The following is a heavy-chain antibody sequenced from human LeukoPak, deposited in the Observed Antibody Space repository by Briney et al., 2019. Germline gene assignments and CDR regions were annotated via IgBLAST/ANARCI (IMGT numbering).Heavy chain of an antibody. CDR2: INPNSGDT. V-gene: IGHV1-2*06. D-gene: IGHD2-2*01. CDR1: GYTFTGYH. Sequence: ASVKLPCKTSGYTFTGYHMHWVRQAPGQGLEWMGRINPNSGDTNYAQKFQGRVTMTRDTSISTAYMELSRLRSDDTAVYYCARDYCSSTSCLFDYWGQGTLVTVSS. J-gene: IGHJ4*02. CDR3: ARDYCSSTSCLFDY.